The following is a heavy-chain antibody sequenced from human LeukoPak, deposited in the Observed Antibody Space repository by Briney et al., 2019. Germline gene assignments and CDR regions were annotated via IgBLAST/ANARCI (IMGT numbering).Heavy chain of an antibody. V-gene: IGHV3-23*01. J-gene: IGHJ4*02. CDR3: AKIYTDYGGNLDY. D-gene: IGHD4-23*01. CDR1: GFTFSTYA. Sequence: GGSLRLSCAAPGFTFSTYAMSWVRQAPGKGLEWVSTISGSAGSTYYADSVKGRFTISRDNSKNTLYLQMNSLRAEDTAVYYCAKIYTDYGGNLDYWGRGTLVSVSS. CDR2: ISGSAGST.